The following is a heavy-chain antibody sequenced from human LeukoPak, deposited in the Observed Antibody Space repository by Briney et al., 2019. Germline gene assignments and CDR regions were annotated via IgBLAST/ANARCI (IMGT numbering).Heavy chain of an antibody. CDR3: VVVVEPPDSDGFDV. V-gene: IGHV3-74*01. CDR2: INADGSTA. Sequence: GGSLRLSCAASGFTFGNSWVHWVRHAPGKGLVWVSLINADGSTATYADSVKGRFTISRDNARNTLSLQMNSLTIEDTAVYYCVVVVEPPDSDGFDVWGQGTMITVSS. J-gene: IGHJ3*01. CDR1: GFTFGNSW. D-gene: IGHD1-14*01.